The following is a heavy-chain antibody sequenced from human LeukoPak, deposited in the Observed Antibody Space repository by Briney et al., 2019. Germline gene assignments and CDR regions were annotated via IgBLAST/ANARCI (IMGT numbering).Heavy chain of an antibody. V-gene: IGHV1-46*01. D-gene: IGHD1-7*01. J-gene: IGHJ4*02. CDR2: INPGGGST. Sequence: ASVKVSCKASGYTFTSYGISWVRQAPGQGLEWMGIINPGGGSTTYAQKFQGRVTMTRDTSTSTVYMELSSLRSEDTAVYYCARAGTGTSVRWDYWGQGTLVTVSS. CDR3: ARAGTGTSVRWDY. CDR1: GYTFTSYG.